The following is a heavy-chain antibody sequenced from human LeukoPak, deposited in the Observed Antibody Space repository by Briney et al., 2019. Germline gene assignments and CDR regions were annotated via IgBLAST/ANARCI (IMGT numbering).Heavy chain of an antibody. V-gene: IGHV3-48*01. D-gene: IGHD5-12*01. CDR1: GFTFSSYT. Sequence: GGSLRLSCATSGFTFSSYTMHWVRQVPGKGLEWISYISSSSSNIYYADSVKGRFTISRDNAKNSLYLQMNSLRAEDTAVYYCARGSRRGYSGYDEFDYWGQGTLVTVSS. CDR2: ISSSSSNI. J-gene: IGHJ4*02. CDR3: ARGSRRGYSGYDEFDY.